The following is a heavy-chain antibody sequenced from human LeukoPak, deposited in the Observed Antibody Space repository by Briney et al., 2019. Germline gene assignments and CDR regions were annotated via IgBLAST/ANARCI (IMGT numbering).Heavy chain of an antibody. V-gene: IGHV4-61*01. CDR1: GGSVSSGSYY. Sequence: SETLSLTCTVSGGSVSSGSYYWSWIRQPPGKGLEWIGEINHSGSTNYNPSLKSRVTISVDTSKNQFSLKLSSVTAADTAVYYCARGGRWGSRLVRGVTNWFDPWGQGTLVTVSS. CDR3: ARGGRWGSRLVRGVTNWFDP. D-gene: IGHD3-10*01. CDR2: INHSGST. J-gene: IGHJ5*02.